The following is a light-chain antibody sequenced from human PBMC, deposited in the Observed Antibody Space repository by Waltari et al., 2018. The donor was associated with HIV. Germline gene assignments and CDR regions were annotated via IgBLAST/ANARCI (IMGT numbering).Light chain of an antibody. Sequence: QSALTQPASVSGSPGQSITISCTGTSSDAVNFNYVSWYQHYPGKAPKVIIYEVTNRPSGVSNRFSGSKSGNTASLTISGLQADDEAAYYCSSYISSSSPVFGGGTKLTV. J-gene: IGLJ3*02. CDR3: SSYISSSSPV. CDR2: EVT. V-gene: IGLV2-14*01. CDR1: SSDAVNFNY.